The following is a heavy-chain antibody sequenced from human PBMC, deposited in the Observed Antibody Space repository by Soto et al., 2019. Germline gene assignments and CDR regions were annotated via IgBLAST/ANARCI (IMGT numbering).Heavy chain of an antibody. CDR3: ARMDSSALGIDY. J-gene: IGHJ4*02. D-gene: IGHD3-22*01. CDR1: GYSFTSNW. V-gene: IGHV5-51*01. Sequence: PGASLKISCQGSGYSFTSNWIGWVRQMPGKGLEWMGIIYPGDSDTRYSPPFQGQVTISADKSISTAYLQWSRLKASDSAMYYCARMDSSALGIDYWGQGTLVTVSS. CDR2: IYPGDSDT.